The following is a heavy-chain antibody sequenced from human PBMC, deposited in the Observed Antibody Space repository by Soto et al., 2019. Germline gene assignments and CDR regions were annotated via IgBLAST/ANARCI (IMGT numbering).Heavy chain of an antibody. J-gene: IGHJ6*02. Sequence: EVQILESGGGLVQPGGSLRLACVVSGFNFNDYAMSWVRQAPGKGLEWMSVISGSGGKTYYADSVKGRFTISRDNAKTTTLLRVNRLSTADTAVYHRGTSGRASDAVDEDHEYGMDVWGQGTKVIGAS. CDR2: ISGSGGKT. CDR1: GFNFNDYA. CDR3: GTSGRASDAVDEDHEYGMDV. D-gene: IGHD2-15*01. V-gene: IGHV3-23*01.